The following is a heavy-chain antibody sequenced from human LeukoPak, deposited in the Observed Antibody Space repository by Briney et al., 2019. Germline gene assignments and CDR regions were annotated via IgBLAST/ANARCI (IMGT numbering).Heavy chain of an antibody. Sequence: GGSLSLSCAASGFIFSSYWMHWVRQVPGKGLEWVSAISGSGGSTYYADSVKGRFTISRDNSKNTLYLQMNSLRAEDTAVYYCAKSLYCGGDCYPGIYFQHWGQGTLVTVSS. V-gene: IGHV3-23*01. CDR1: GFIFSSYW. D-gene: IGHD2-21*01. CDR3: AKSLYCGGDCYPGIYFQH. J-gene: IGHJ1*01. CDR2: ISGSGGST.